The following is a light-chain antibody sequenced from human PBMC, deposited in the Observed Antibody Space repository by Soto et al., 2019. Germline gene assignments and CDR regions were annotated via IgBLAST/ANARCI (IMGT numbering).Light chain of an antibody. Sequence: DIQLTQSPSTLSASVGDRVTLTCRASQSLNTRLAWYQQRPGKAPKLLIYDASPLESGVPSRFSGGGSGTEFTLNINNLQPDDLATYICQQYKSYSTFGRGTKVDIK. V-gene: IGKV1-5*01. CDR3: QQYKSYST. CDR1: QSLNTR. CDR2: DAS. J-gene: IGKJ1*01.